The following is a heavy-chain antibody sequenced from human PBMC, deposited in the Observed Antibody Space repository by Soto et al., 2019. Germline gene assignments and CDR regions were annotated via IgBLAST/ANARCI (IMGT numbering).Heavy chain of an antibody. CDR2: IYYSGST. CDR3: ALQKGNYYMDV. V-gene: IGHV4-31*11. J-gene: IGHJ6*03. Sequence: TLSLTCAVSGGSISSGGYYWSWIRQHPGKGLEWIGYIYYSGSTYYNPSLKSRVTISVDTSKNQFSLKLSSVTAADTAVYYCALQKGNYYMDVWGKGTTVTVSS. CDR1: GGSISSGGYY. D-gene: IGHD2-21*01.